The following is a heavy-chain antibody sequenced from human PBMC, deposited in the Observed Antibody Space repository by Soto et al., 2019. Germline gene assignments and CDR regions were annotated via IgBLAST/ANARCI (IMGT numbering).Heavy chain of an antibody. J-gene: IGHJ4*02. CDR1: GASITGTSY. CDR2: FSLSGTT. V-gene: IGHV4-4*07. Sequence: SETLSLTCTVSGASITGTSYWSWTRQPAGKGLEWIGRFSLSGTTNYNPSLRSRVTMSADVSKNQFSLRLTSVTAADTALYYCARGMTPPGAPAWYYFDSWGQGTLVTVSS. D-gene: IGHD2-8*02. CDR3: ARGMTPPGAPAWYYFDS.